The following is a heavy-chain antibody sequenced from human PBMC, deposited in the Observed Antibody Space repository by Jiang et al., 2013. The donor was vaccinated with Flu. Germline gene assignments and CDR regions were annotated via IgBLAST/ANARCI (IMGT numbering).Heavy chain of an antibody. V-gene: IGHV3-30-3*01. Sequence: VQLLESGGGVVQPGRSLRLSCAASGFTFSSYAMHWVRQAPGKGLEWVAVISYDGSNKYYADSVKGRFTISRDNSKNTLYLQMNSLRAEDTAVYYCARDIAVAAQGGWFDPWGQGTLVTVSS. CDR1: GFTFSSYA. CDR2: ISYDGSNK. D-gene: IGHD6-19*01. CDR3: ARDIAVAAQGGWFDP. J-gene: IGHJ5*02.